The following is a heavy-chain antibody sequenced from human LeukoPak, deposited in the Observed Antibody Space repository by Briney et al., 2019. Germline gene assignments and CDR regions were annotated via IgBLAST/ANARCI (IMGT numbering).Heavy chain of an antibody. CDR3: ARARDYDILTGNHYYYGMDV. D-gene: IGHD3-9*01. V-gene: IGHV1-8*01. J-gene: IGHJ6*02. CDR1: GYTFTSYD. CDR2: MNPNSGNT. Sequence: ASVKVSCKASGYTFTSYDINWVRQATGQGLEWMGWMNPNSGNTGYAQKFQGRVTMTRNTSISTAYMELSSLRSEDTAVYYCARARDYDILTGNHYYYGMDVWGQGTTVTVSS.